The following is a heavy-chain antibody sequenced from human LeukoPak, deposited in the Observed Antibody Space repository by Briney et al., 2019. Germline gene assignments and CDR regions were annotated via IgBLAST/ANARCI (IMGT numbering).Heavy chain of an antibody. V-gene: IGHV4-30-4*08. D-gene: IGHD1-26*01. Sequence: SQTLSLTXTVSGGSISSGDYYWSWIRQPPGQGLEWIGYIYYSGSTYYNPSLKSRVTISVDTSKNQFSLKLSSVTAADTAVYYCARRRATTSIYMDVWGKGTTVTVSS. CDR1: GGSISSGDYY. CDR3: ARRRATTSIYMDV. J-gene: IGHJ6*03. CDR2: IYYSGST.